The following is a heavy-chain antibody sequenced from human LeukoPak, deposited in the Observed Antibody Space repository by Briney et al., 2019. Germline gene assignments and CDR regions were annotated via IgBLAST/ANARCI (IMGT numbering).Heavy chain of an antibody. Sequence: GGSLRLSCAASGFTFNNYAMSWVRQAPGKGLEWVSVISGDGGSTYYADSVKGRFTISRDNSKSTLFLQMNTLGAGDTAIYYCAKESPFFDYWGQGTRVTVSS. CDR3: AKESPFFDY. CDR1: GFTFNNYA. V-gene: IGHV3-23*01. CDR2: ISGDGGST. J-gene: IGHJ4*02.